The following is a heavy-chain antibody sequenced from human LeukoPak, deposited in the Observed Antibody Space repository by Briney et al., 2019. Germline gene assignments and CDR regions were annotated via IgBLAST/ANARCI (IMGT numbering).Heavy chain of an antibody. CDR1: GFTFDDYA. Sequence: PGRSLRLSCAASGFTFDDYAMHWVRQAPGKGLEWVSGISWNSGSIGYADSVKGRFTISRDNAKNSLYLQMNSLRAEDTALYYCAKDMVAAAGTWTFDYWGQGTLVTVSS. D-gene: IGHD6-13*01. CDR3: AKDMVAAAGTWTFDY. J-gene: IGHJ4*02. V-gene: IGHV3-9*01. CDR2: ISWNSGSI.